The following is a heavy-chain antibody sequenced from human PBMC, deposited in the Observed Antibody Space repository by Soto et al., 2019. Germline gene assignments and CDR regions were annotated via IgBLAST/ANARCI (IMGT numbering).Heavy chain of an antibody. CDR1: GYTLTELS. V-gene: IGHV1-24*01. J-gene: IGHJ4*02. CDR2: FDPEDGET. Sequence: ASVKVSCKVSGYTLTELSMHWVRQAPGKGLEWMGGFDPEDGETIYAQKFQGRVTMTEDTSTDTAYMELSSLRSEDTAVYYCAKAPNSDFWSGYFDYWGQGTLVTVSS. CDR3: AKAPNSDFWSGYFDY. D-gene: IGHD3-3*01.